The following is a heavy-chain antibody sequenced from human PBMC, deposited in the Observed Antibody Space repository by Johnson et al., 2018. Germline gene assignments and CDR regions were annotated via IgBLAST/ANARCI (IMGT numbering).Heavy chain of an antibody. J-gene: IGHJ3*02. CDR3: ARSFADYYDILTGHGPAAFDI. CDR2: ISYDGSNK. D-gene: IGHD3-9*01. Sequence: QVQLVESGGGVVQPGRSLRLSCAASGFTFSSYAMHWVRQAPGKGLEWVAVISYDGSNKYYADSVKGRFTIPSDNSKNTLYLQMTSLRAEDRAVYYCARSFADYYDILTGHGPAAFDIWGQGTMVTVSS. V-gene: IGHV3-30-3*01. CDR1: GFTFSSYA.